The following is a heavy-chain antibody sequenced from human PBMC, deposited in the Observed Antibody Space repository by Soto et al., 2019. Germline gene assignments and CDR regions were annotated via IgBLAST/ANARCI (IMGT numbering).Heavy chain of an antibody. Sequence: EVQLVESGGDLVQPGGSLRLSCAASGFTFSSYSMNWARQAPGKGLEWVSYISSGSANVYYADSVKGRFTISRDNARNSLYLQMNSLRVEDTAVYYCARGDRYSSCWYELDYWGQGTLVTVSS. J-gene: IGHJ4*02. V-gene: IGHV3-48*01. CDR2: ISSGSANV. CDR3: ARGDRYSSCWYELDY. D-gene: IGHD6-13*01. CDR1: GFTFSSYS.